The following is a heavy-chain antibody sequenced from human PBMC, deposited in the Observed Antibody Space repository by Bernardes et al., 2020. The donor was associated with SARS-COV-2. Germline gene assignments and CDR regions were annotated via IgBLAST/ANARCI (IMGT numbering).Heavy chain of an antibody. CDR1: GDSVNIGSYY. Sequence: SETLSLTCTVSGDSVNIGSYYWSWIRQPPGKGLEWIGYIYFRGTTKYSPSLKSRVTISVDTSKNQPSLKLNSVTAADTAVYFCARNVIRRGNAVDIWGQGTMVTVSS. CDR3: ARNVIRRGNAVDI. D-gene: IGHD3-16*01. V-gene: IGHV4-61*01. J-gene: IGHJ3*02. CDR2: IYFRGTT.